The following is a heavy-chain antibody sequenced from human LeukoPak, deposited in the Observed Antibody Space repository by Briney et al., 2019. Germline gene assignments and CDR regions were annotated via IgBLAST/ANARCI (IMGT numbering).Heavy chain of an antibody. CDR1: GFLFSNYG. CDR2: TRSDGRDK. D-gene: IGHD1-26*01. V-gene: IGHV3-30*02. Sequence: PGGSLRLSCVASGFLFSNYGMHWVRQAPGKGLEWVAFTRSDGRDKYYTGSVKGRFTISRDNSKNTLYLQMNSLRAEDTAVYYCGKHDSASDYWGQGTLVTVSS. CDR3: GKHDSASDY. J-gene: IGHJ4*02.